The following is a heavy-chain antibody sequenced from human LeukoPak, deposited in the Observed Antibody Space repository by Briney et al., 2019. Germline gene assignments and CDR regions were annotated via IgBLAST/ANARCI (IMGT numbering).Heavy chain of an antibody. D-gene: IGHD3-10*01. CDR2: IYYSGST. Sequence: SETLSLTCTVSGGSISSYYWSWVRQPPGKGLEWIGYIYYSGSTNYNPSLKSRVTISVDTSQNQFSLKLSSVTAADTAVYYCARGGRITFDWLYQWGQGTLVTVSS. CDR3: ARGGRITFDWLYQ. CDR1: GGSISSYY. J-gene: IGHJ5*02. V-gene: IGHV4-59*01.